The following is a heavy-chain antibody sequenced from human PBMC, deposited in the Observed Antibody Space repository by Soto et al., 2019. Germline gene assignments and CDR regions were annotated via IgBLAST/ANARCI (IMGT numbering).Heavy chain of an antibody. CDR3: AREGSGYNL. V-gene: IGHV1-69*13. CDR2: IIPVFGRP. D-gene: IGHD5-12*01. J-gene: IGHJ1*01. Sequence: SVQVSCQASGGSFSSFGISWVRQAPGQGLEWMGGIIPVFGRPNYAQRFRGRLTITADESTNTVYLELIDLRSEDTAVYYCAREGSGYNLWGQGTQVTVSS. CDR1: GGSFSSFG.